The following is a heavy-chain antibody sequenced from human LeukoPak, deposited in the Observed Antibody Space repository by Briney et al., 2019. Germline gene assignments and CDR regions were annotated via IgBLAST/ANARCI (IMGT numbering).Heavy chain of an antibody. D-gene: IGHD3-3*01. CDR2: ISGGSA. Sequence: GGSLRLSCAASGFTFSSYAMSWVRQAPRKGLEWVSAISGGSADYAHSVKGRFSISIDNSKNTLYLQMNSLRAEDTAVYYCAKDRSSRYDFWSGSFSHYYYYYMDVWGKGTTVTVSS. V-gene: IGHV3-23*01. J-gene: IGHJ6*03. CDR1: GFTFSSYA. CDR3: AKDRSSRYDFWSGSFSHYYYYYMDV.